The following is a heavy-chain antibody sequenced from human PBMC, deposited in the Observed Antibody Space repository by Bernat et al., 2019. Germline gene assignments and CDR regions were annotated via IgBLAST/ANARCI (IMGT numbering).Heavy chain of an antibody. V-gene: IGHV3-11*05. CDR2: ISSSSSYT. CDR3: ARGTSTSAPYMDV. Sequence: QVQLVESGGGLVKPGGSLRLSCAASGFTFSDYYMSWIRQAPGKGLDWASYISSSSSYTNYADSVKGRFTIARDNAKNSLCRKMNSLRAEDTAVYYCARGTSTSAPYMDVWGEGTTVTVSS. J-gene: IGHJ6*03. CDR1: GFTFSDYY.